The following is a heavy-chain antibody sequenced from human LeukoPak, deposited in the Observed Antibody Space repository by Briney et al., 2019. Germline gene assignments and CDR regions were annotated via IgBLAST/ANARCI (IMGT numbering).Heavy chain of an antibody. CDR2: IYYSGST. CDR3: AREDVCSSTSCYTDAFDI. J-gene: IGHJ3*02. CDR1: GGSISSGGYY. V-gene: IGHV4-31*03. Sequence: PQTLSLTCTVSGGSISSGGYYWSWIRQHPGKGLEWIGYIYYSGSTYYNPSLKGRVTISVDTSKNQFSLKLSSVTAADTAVYYCAREDVCSSTSCYTDAFDIWGQGTMVTVSS. D-gene: IGHD2-2*02.